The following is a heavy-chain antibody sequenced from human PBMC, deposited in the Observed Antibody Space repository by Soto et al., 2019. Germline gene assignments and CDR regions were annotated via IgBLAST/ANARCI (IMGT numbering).Heavy chain of an antibody. CDR2: INAGNGNT. Sequence: XSVKLSCKASGYALTSYAMHWVRQAPRQRLEWMGWINAGNGNTKYSQKFQGRVIITRDTSASTAYMELSSLRSEDTAVYYCASDRGPYYYYYGMDVWGQGTTVTVSS. D-gene: IGHD5-12*01. CDR1: GYALTSYA. V-gene: IGHV1-3*01. CDR3: ASDRGPYYYYYGMDV. J-gene: IGHJ6*02.